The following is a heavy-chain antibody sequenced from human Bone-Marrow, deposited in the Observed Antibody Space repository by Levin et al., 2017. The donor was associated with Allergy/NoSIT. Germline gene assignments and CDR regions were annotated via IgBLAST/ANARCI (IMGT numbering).Heavy chain of an antibody. J-gene: IGHJ4*02. CDR1: GFTFSSYG. D-gene: IGHD4-17*01. Sequence: LSLTCAASGFTFSSYGMHWVRQAPGKGLEWVAVISSDGGNTHYEDSVKGRFTISRDNSNNTLFLQMNSLRGEDTAVYYCAKDLQYYGDYYFDYWGQGTLVTVSP. V-gene: IGHV3-30*18. CDR2: ISSDGGNT. CDR3: AKDLQYYGDYYFDY.